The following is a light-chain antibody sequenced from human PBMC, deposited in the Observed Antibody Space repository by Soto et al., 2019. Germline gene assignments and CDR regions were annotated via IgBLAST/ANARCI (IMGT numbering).Light chain of an antibody. CDR1: QGVRSY. V-gene: IGKV1-9*01. J-gene: IGKJ2*01. Sequence: DIQMTQFPLSLSASVGDRFSVTFRANQGVRSYLACFQQRPGKAPKLLIFGASTLQNGVPSRFSGSRSGTEFTLTISSLQPEDFATYYCQQLNSYPRTFGQGTKVDTK. CDR2: GAS. CDR3: QQLNSYPRT.